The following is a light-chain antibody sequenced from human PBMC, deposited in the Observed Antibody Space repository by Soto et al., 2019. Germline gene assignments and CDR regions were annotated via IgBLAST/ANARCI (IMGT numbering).Light chain of an antibody. J-gene: IGKJ5*01. CDR2: DTS. CDR1: QGIGDT. Sequence: SPAAHCLSPGSGATLSWRASQGIGDTLAWYQHKPGQTPRLLIYDTSTRATGVQTRFSGSRSGAEFTLTINCLQSEDFAVYYYQQHSNWIPINFCQGTRLDI. V-gene: IGKV3-15*01. CDR3: QQHSNWIPIN.